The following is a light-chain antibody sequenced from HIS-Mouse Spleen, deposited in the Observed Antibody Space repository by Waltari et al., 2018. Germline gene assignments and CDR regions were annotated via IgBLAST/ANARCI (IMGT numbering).Light chain of an antibody. CDR1: SSDVGRYNL. J-gene: IGLJ2*01. CDR3: CSYAGSSPYVV. V-gene: IGLV2-23*01. Sequence: QSALTPPSSASGSPGQPITISGTGTSSDVGRYNLVSCYQQHPGKAPKLMIYEGSKRPSGVSNRFSGSKSGNTASLTISGLQAEDEADYYCCSYAGSSPYVVFGGGTKLTVL. CDR2: EGS.